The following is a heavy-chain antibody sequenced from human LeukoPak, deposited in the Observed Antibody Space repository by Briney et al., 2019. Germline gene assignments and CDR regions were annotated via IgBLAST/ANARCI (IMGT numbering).Heavy chain of an antibody. D-gene: IGHD4-23*01. CDR1: GGSISSYY. J-gene: IGHJ5*02. V-gene: IGHV4-59*08. Sequence: SETLSLTCTASGGSISSYYWSWIRQPPGKGLEWIGYIYYSGSTNYNPSLKSRVTISVDTSTNQFSLKLSSVSAADTAVYYCASSTVVTPYRWFDPWGQGTLVTVSS. CDR2: IYYSGST. CDR3: ASSTVVTPYRWFDP.